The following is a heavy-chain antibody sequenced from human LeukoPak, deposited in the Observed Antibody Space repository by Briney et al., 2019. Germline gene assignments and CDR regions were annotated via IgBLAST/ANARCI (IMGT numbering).Heavy chain of an antibody. D-gene: IGHD1-26*01. V-gene: IGHV1-2*06. CDR3: AKNSGSYSDYFDY. Sequence: ASVKVSCKASGYTFTGYYIHWVRQAPGQGLEWMGRINPNSGGTDYAQKFQGRVTMTRDTSINTAYMELSRLRSDDTAVYYCAKNSGSYSDYFDYWGQGTLVTVSS. CDR1: GYTFTGYY. CDR2: INPNSGGT. J-gene: IGHJ4*02.